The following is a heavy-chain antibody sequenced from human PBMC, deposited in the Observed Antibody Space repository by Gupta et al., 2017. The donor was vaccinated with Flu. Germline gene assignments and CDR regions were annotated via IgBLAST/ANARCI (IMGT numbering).Heavy chain of an antibody. CDR3: ARDNSALDY. J-gene: IGHJ4*02. CDR1: GGSITSEDW. V-gene: IGHV4-4*02. D-gene: IGHD4-23*01. CDR2: VSYGGIT. Sequence: QVRLQESGPGVVKPSETLSLTCAVSGGSITSEDWWGWVRQPPGKGLEWVGEVSYGGITNYSPSLKNRATISLDESKNEFSLTLTSVTDADTAVYYCARDNSALDYWGRGVLVTGSS.